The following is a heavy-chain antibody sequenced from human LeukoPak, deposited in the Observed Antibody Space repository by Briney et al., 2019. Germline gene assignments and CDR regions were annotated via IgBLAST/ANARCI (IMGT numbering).Heavy chain of an antibody. V-gene: IGHV4-59*08. CDR1: SGSISSYY. D-gene: IGHD6-13*01. J-gene: IGHJ4*02. Sequence: SETLSLTCTVSSGSISSYYWSWIRQPPGKGLEWIGYIYYSGSTNYNPSLKSRVTISVDTSKNQFSLKLSSVTAADTAVYYCARNEYSSSWLGYWGQGTLVTVSS. CDR2: IYYSGST. CDR3: ARNEYSSSWLGY.